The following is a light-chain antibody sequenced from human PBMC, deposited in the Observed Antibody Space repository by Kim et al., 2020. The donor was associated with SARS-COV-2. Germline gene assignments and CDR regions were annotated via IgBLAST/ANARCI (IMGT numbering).Light chain of an antibody. CDR1: QSISNY. CDR3: QQSNSIPRT. V-gene: IGKV1-39*01. Sequence: ASVGDRVTITCLASQSISNYLNWYQQKPGRAPKLLIYATSNLQSGVPSRFSGSGSGTDFTLTITSLQPEDFATYFCQQSNSIPRTFGQGTKVDIK. CDR2: ATS. J-gene: IGKJ1*01.